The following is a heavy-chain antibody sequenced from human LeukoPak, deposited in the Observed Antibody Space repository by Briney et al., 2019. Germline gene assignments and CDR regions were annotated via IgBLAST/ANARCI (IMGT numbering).Heavy chain of an antibody. V-gene: IGHV4-30-2*01. CDR2: IYHSGST. CDR1: GGSISSGGYS. J-gene: IGHJ3*02. CDR3: ARGPYYYDSSTPFDI. D-gene: IGHD3-22*01. Sequence: KASQTLSLTCAVSGGSISSGGYSWSWIRQPPGKGLEWIGYIYHSGSTYYNPSLKSRVTISVDRSKNQFSPKLSSVTAADTAVYYCARGPYYYDSSTPFDIWGQGTMVTVSS.